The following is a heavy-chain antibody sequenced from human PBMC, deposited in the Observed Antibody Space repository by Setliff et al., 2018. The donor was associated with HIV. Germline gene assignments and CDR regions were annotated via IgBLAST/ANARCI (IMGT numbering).Heavy chain of an antibody. CDR2: FIPVFRTA. Sequence: SVKVSCKASGGTFSSYAISWVRQAPGQGLEWMGGFIPVFRTANYAQKFQGRVTMTKDTSTGTAYMELSSLRSDDTAVYYCATDRTQTGINMVRGRIVDPARYPLDYWGQGTLVTVSS. V-gene: IGHV1-69*05. CDR1: GGTFSSYA. J-gene: IGHJ4*02. CDR3: ATDRTQTGINMVRGRIVDPARYPLDY. D-gene: IGHD3-10*01.